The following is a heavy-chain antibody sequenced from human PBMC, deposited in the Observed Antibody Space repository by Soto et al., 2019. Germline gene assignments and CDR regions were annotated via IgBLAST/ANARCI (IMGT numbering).Heavy chain of an antibody. D-gene: IGHD3-22*01. Sequence: GGSLRLSCAASGFTFSSYAMSWVRQAPGKGLEWVSAISGSGGSTYYADSVKGRFTISRDNSKNTLYLQMNSLRAEDTAVYYCARDRYYYDSSGYYRGYYYGMDVWGQGTTVTVSS. CDR2: ISGSGGST. CDR3: ARDRYYYDSSGYYRGYYYGMDV. V-gene: IGHV3-23*01. J-gene: IGHJ6*02. CDR1: GFTFSSYA.